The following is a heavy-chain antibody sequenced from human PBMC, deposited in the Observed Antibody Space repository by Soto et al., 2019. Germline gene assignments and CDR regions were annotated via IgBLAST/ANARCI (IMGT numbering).Heavy chain of an antibody. D-gene: IGHD6-6*01. CDR3: ARDQEQLRTLGWFDP. Sequence: QVQLVQSGAEVKKTGSSVKVSCKASGGTFSSYAISLVRQAPGQGLEWMGGIIPIFGTANYAQKFQGRVTSTADKSTSTAYMELSSLRSEDTAVYYCARDQEQLRTLGWFDPWGQGTLVTVS. J-gene: IGHJ5*02. CDR2: IIPIFGTA. CDR1: GGTFSSYA. V-gene: IGHV1-69*06.